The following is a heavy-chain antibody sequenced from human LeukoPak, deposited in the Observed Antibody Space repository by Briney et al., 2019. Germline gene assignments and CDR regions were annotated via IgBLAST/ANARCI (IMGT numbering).Heavy chain of an antibody. CDR3: AASTTSRIVAAAGRIH. CDR1: GFTFSSYG. CDR2: ISYDGSSK. J-gene: IGHJ4*02. Sequence: GGSLRLSCAASGFTFSSYGMHWVRQAPGKGLEWVAVISYDGSSKYYADSVKGRFTISRDNSKNTLYLQMNSLRAEDTAVYYCAASTTSRIVAAAGRIHWGQGTLVTVSS. D-gene: IGHD6-13*01. V-gene: IGHV3-30*03.